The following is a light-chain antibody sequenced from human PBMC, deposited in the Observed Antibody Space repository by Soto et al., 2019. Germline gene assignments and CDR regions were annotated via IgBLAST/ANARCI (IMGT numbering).Light chain of an antibody. Sequence: DIQMTQAPSTLSASVGDRVTITCRASQSGTSRLAWYQQKPGKPPKLLIYGASNLESGVPSRSSGSGSGTEFSITSSSVQPDDFATYYIHEYDSYSLTFGGGTTVVIK. CDR2: GAS. CDR3: HEYDSYSLT. J-gene: IGKJ4*01. CDR1: QSGTSR. V-gene: IGKV1-5*01.